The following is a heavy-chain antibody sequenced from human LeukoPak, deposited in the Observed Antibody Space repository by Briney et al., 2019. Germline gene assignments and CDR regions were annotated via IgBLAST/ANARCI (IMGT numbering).Heavy chain of an antibody. D-gene: IGHD1-26*01. V-gene: IGHV4-4*02. Sequence: PSETLSLTCAVSGGSIITTNWWSWVRQPPGKGLEWIGEVHLNGATNYNPSLESRVSMSIDKSKNQLSLKLRSVSAADTAIYYCARESGAFSPFGFWGRGTLVTVSS. CDR2: VHLNGAT. CDR3: ARESGAFSPFGF. J-gene: IGHJ4*02. CDR1: GGSIITTNW.